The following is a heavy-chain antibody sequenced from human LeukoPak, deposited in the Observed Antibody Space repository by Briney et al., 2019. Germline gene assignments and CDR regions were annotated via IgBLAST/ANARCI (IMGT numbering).Heavy chain of an antibody. Sequence: GGSLKLSCAASGFTFSGSAMHWVRQAPGKGLEWVSVIYSGGSTYYADSVKGRFTISRDNSKNTLYLQMNSLRAEDTAMYYCATQWDGGAGAFDTWGQGTMVTVSS. CDR3: ATQWDGGAGAFDT. CDR1: GFTFSGSA. V-gene: IGHV3-66*01. CDR2: IYSGGST. J-gene: IGHJ3*02. D-gene: IGHD1-26*01.